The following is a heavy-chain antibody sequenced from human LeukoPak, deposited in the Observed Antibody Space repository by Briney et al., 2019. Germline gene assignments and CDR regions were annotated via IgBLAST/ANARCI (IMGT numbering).Heavy chain of an antibody. CDR1: GYTFTTYG. Sequence: GASVKVSCKASGYTFTTYGISWVRQAPGQGLEWMGWISAYNGNTNYAQKLQGRVTMTTDTSTSTAYMELRSLRSEDTAVYYCARDRGPGRAMVREYDYWGQGTLVTVSS. D-gene: IGHD3-10*01. V-gene: IGHV1-18*01. J-gene: IGHJ4*02. CDR2: ISAYNGNT. CDR3: ARDRGPGRAMVREYDY.